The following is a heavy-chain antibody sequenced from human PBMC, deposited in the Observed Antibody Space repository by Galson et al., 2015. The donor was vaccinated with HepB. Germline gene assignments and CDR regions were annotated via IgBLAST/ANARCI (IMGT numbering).Heavy chain of an antibody. CDR3: ARQPQGIAAAGTDYYYYMDV. D-gene: IGHD6-13*01. J-gene: IGHJ6*03. CDR1: GYSFTSYW. CDR2: IYPGDSDT. Sequence: QSGAEVKKPGESLKISCKGSGYSFTSYWIGWVRQMPGKGLEWMGIIYPGDSDTRYSPSFQGQVTISADKSISTAYLQWSSLKASDTAMYYCARQPQGIAAAGTDYYYYMDVWGKGTTVTVSS. V-gene: IGHV5-51*01.